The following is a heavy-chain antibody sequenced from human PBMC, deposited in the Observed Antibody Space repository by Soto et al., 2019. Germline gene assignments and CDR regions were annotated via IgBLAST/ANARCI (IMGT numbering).Heavy chain of an antibody. J-gene: IGHJ4*02. CDR1: GFSLSTSGVG. CDR3: ANRNLEVRGVNYPLDH. Sequence: SGPTLVNPTQTLTLTCTFSGFSLSTSGVGVGWIRQPPGKALEWLALIYWNDDKRYSPSLKSRLTITKDTSKNQVVLTMTNMDPVETATSYRANRNLEVRGVNYPLDHWGQGTLVTVSS. D-gene: IGHD3-10*01. CDR2: IYWNDDK. V-gene: IGHV2-5*01.